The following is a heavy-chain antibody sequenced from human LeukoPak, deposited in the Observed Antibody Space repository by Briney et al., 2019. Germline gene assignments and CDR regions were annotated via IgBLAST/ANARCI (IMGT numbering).Heavy chain of an antibody. CDR3: AKDRDYYLVGFFDY. J-gene: IGHJ4*02. D-gene: IGHD3-10*01. Sequence: RSGESLRLSCAASGFTFSSYAMSWVRQAPGKGLEWVSAISGSGVTTYYADSVKGRFTISRDNSKNTLYLQMNSLRAEDTALYYCAKDRDYYLVGFFDYWGQGTLVTVSS. CDR1: GFTFSSYA. V-gene: IGHV3-23*01. CDR2: ISGSGVTT.